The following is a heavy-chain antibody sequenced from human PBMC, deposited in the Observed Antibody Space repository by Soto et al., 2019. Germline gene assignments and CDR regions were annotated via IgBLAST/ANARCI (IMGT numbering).Heavy chain of an antibody. J-gene: IGHJ4*02. CDR2: INHSGST. Sequence: PSETLSLTCAVYGGSFSGDYWSWIRQPPGKGLEWIGEINHSGSTNYNPSLKSRVTISVDTSKNQFSLKLSSVTAADTAVYYCARGAWQWLVRGFDYWGQGTLVTVSS. D-gene: IGHD6-19*01. V-gene: IGHV4-34*01. CDR3: ARGAWQWLVRGFDY. CDR1: GGSFSGDY.